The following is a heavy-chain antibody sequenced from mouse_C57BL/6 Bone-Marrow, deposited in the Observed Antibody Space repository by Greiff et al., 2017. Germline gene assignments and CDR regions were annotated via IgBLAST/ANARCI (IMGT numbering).Heavy chain of an antibody. CDR2: IYPRDGST. CDR3: ARLEFDGSSGDWYFEV. D-gene: IGHD1-1*01. Sequence: VHLVESGPELVKPGASVKLSCKASGYTFTSYDINWVKQRPGQGLEWIGWIYPRDGSTKYNEKFKGKATLTVDTYSSTAYMELHSLTSEDSAVYFCARLEFDGSSGDWYFEVWGTGTTVTVSS. J-gene: IGHJ1*03. CDR1: GYTFTSYD. V-gene: IGHV1-85*01.